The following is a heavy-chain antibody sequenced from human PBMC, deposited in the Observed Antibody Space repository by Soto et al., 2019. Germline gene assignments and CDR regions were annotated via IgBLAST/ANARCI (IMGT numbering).Heavy chain of an antibody. V-gene: IGHV4-34*01. CDR3: ARSPYGGNFDLTLYGMDV. D-gene: IGHD4-17*01. Sequence: QVQLQQWGAGLLKPSETLSLTCAVYGGSFSGYYWSWIRQPPGKGLEWIGEINHSGSTNYNPSLKSRVTISVDTSKNQFSLKLSSVTAADTAVYYCARSPYGGNFDLTLYGMDVWGQGTTVTVAS. CDR2: INHSGST. CDR1: GGSFSGYY. J-gene: IGHJ6*02.